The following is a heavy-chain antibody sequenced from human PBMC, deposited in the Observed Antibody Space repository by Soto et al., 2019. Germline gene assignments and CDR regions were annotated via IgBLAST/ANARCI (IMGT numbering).Heavy chain of an antibody. V-gene: IGHV1-18*04. D-gene: IGHD3-10*01. CDR3: ASSMVRGFIPPYYYGMDV. CDR1: GYTFTSYG. J-gene: IGHJ6*02. Sequence: QVQLVQSGAEVKKPGASVKVSCKASGYTFTSYGISWVRQAPGQGLEWMGWISAYNGNTNYAQKFQGRVTITADESTSTAYMELSSLRSEDTAVYYCASSMVRGFIPPYYYGMDVWGQGTTVTVSS. CDR2: ISAYNGNT.